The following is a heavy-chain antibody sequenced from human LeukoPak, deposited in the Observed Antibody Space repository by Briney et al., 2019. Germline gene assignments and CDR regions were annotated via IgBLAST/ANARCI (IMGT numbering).Heavy chain of an antibody. Sequence: PGGSLRFSCVVSGFTLSSYGVSWVRQAPGKGLEWLSAIVASGGTTYYADSVKGRFSISRDNSKNTLYLQMNSLRAEDTAVYYCAKVFSGYDFDYWGQGTLVTVSS. CDR2: IVASGGTT. CDR3: AKVFSGYDFDY. J-gene: IGHJ4*02. D-gene: IGHD5-12*01. CDR1: GFTLSSYG. V-gene: IGHV3-23*01.